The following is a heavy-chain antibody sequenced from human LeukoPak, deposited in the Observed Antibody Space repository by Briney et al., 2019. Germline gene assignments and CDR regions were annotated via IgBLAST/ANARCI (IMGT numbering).Heavy chain of an antibody. CDR1: GGSISSYY. J-gene: IGHJ6*02. CDR2: IYYSGST. V-gene: IGHV4-59*08. CDR3: ARQGCGGDCTQSGHYYYGMDV. D-gene: IGHD2-21*02. Sequence: SETLSLTCTVSGGSISSYYWSWIRQPPGKGLEWIGYIYYSGSTNYNPSLKSRVTISVDTSKNQFSLKLSSVTAADTAVYYCARQGCGGDCTQSGHYYYGMDVWGQGTTVTVSS.